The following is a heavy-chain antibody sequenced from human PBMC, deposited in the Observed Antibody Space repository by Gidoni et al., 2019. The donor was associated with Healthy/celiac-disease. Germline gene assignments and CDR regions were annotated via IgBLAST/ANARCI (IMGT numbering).Heavy chain of an antibody. V-gene: IGHV3-30*04. CDR3: ARDTNRGYGMDV. D-gene: IGHD3-10*01. J-gene: IGHJ6*02. CDR2: ISYDGSNK. Sequence: QVQLVESGGGVVQPGRSLRLSCAASGFTFSSYAMHWVRQAPGKGLEWVAVISYDGSNKYYADSVKGRFTISRDNSKNTLYLQMNSLRAEDTAVYYCARDTNRGYGMDVWGQGTTVTVSS. CDR1: GFTFSSYA.